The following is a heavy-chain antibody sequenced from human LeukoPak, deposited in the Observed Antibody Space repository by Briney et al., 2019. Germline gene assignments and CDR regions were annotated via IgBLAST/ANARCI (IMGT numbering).Heavy chain of an antibody. CDR1: GVTFRSHG. CDR2: IWYDGSNK. V-gene: IGHV3-33*06. Sequence: PGRPLRLSCGASGVTFRSHGMLWVRPAPGKGLEWVAVIWYDGSNKYYADSVKGRFTISRDNSKNTLYLQMNSLRAEDTAVYYCAKGYYYMDVWGKGTTVTVSS. CDR3: AKGYYYMDV. J-gene: IGHJ6*03.